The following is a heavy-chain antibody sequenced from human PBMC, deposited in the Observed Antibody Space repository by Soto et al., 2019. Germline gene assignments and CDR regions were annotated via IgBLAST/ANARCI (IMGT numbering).Heavy chain of an antibody. CDR2: IKYDGREK. V-gene: IGHV3-7*05. CDR3: ARDGVAPGLYFDH. D-gene: IGHD6-13*01. J-gene: IGHJ4*02. CDR1: GFHFSDYL. Sequence: GGSLRLSCAASGFHFSDYLMNWVRPPPGKRLEWVASIKYDGREKNYVDSVKGRFTISRDNAKNSVYLQMASLRAEDTAVYYCARDGVAPGLYFDHWGQGTPVTVSS.